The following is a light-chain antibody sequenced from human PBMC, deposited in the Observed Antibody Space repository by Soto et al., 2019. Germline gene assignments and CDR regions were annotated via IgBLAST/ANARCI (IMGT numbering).Light chain of an antibody. CDR1: QNVYINS. CDR2: GAS. V-gene: IGKV3-20*01. CDR3: QQYGDSPLT. Sequence: EVVLTQSPGTLSLSPGERATLSCRASQNVYINSLAWYQQKPGQPPRLLIYGASTRAAAIPDRFSGSGSGADCALSIDGLEPEDFAIYYCQQYGDSPLTFGPGTRVD. J-gene: IGKJ3*01.